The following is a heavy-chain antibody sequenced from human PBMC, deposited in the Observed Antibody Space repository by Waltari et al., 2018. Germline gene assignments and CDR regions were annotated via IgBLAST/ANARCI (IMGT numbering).Heavy chain of an antibody. CDR3: ARAGSNYGRFDP. J-gene: IGHJ5*02. Sequence: VQLVESGGGVVPPGKSLRLPWSASGFTFSSYAMPWVRQAPGKGLEWVAVISYDGSNKYYADSVKGRFTISRDNSKNTLYLQMNSLRAEDTAVYYCARAGSNYGRFDPWGQGTLVTVSS. CDR2: ISYDGSNK. D-gene: IGHD3-16*01. V-gene: IGHV3-30-3*01. CDR1: GFTFSSYA.